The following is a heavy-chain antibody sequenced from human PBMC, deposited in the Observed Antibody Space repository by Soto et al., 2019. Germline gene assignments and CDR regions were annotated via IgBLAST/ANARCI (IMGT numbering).Heavy chain of an antibody. CDR1: GFIFSTHA. D-gene: IGHD3-16*01. CDR2: VSNSGEST. Sequence: GGSLRLSCAASGFIFSTHAMSWARQAPGKGLEWVSAVSNSGESTYYADSVKGRFTISRDNSRNTLYLQMNSLRAEDTALYYCAKGGWGDGMGVWGQGTTVTVSS. CDR3: AKGGWGDGMGV. J-gene: IGHJ6*02. V-gene: IGHV3-23*01.